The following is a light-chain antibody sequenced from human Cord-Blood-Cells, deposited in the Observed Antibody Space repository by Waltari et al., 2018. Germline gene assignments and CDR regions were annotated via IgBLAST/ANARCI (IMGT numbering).Light chain of an antibody. V-gene: IGKV4-1*01. Sequence: DSLAVSLGERATINCKSSQSVLYSSNNKNYLAWYQQKPGQPPKLLIYWASTRESGVPDRFSGSGSGTDFTLTISSLQAEDVAVYYCQQYYSTPQTFGQGTKVEIK. CDR1: QSVLYSSNNKNY. CDR3: QQYYSTPQT. J-gene: IGKJ1*01. CDR2: WAS.